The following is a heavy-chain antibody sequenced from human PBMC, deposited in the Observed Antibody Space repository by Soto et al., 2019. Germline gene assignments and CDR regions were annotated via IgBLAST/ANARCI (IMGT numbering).Heavy chain of an antibody. Sequence: PSETLSLTCTVSGGSISSCDYYWSWIRQPPGKGLEWIGYIYYSGSTYYNPSLKSRVTISVDTSKNQFSLKLSSVTAADTAVYYCARFGGYSGYDFGTYFDYWGQGTLVTVSS. D-gene: IGHD5-12*01. CDR1: GGSISSCDYY. CDR2: IYYSGST. CDR3: ARFGGYSGYDFGTYFDY. V-gene: IGHV4-30-4*01. J-gene: IGHJ4*02.